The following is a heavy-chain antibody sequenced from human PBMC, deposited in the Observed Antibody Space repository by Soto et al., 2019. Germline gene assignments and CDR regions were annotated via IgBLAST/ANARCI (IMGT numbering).Heavy chain of an antibody. CDR3: ARRITMVRGVSRDYYYYGMDV. CDR1: DDSITSGAYY. V-gene: IGHV4-39*01. D-gene: IGHD3-10*01. CDR2: IQYRGST. J-gene: IGHJ6*01. Sequence: PSETLSLTCTVPDDSITSGAYYWGLIRQPPGKGLEWIGTIQYRGSTYYNPSLKSRVTISVDTSKNQFSLKLSSVTAADTAVYYCARRITMVRGVSRDYYYYGMDVWGQGTTVTVSS.